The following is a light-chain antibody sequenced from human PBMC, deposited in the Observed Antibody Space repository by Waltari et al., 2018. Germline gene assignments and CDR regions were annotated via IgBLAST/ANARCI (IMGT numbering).Light chain of an antibody. CDR1: QSISSW. Sequence: DIQMTQSPSTLSASVGDRVSITCRASQSISSWLAWYQQKPGKAPKVLIYDASTLESGVPSRFSGSGSGTEFTLTISSLQPEDIATYYCQQYDNFFTFGPGTKVDIK. CDR2: DAS. V-gene: IGKV1-5*01. CDR3: QQYDNFFT. J-gene: IGKJ3*01.